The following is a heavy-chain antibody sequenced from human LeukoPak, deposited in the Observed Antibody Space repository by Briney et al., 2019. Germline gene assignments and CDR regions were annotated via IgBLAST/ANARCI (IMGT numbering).Heavy chain of an antibody. CDR2: TYYSGST. D-gene: IGHD4-17*01. J-gene: IGHJ4*02. CDR3: AREGGTVPDY. Sequence: PSETLSLTCTASGGSVSSGSYYWSWIRQPPGKGLEWIGYTYYSGSTNHNPSLRSRVTISLDTSKKQFSLKLSSVTAADTAIYYCAREGGTVPDYWGQGTLVTVSS. V-gene: IGHV4-61*01. CDR1: GGSVSSGSYY.